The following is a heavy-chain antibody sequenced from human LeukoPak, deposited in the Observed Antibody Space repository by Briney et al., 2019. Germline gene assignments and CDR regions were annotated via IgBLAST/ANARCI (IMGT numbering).Heavy chain of an antibody. CDR1: GGTFSSYA. CDR3: ARARGIVILAAAFDF. J-gene: IGHJ4*02. CDR2: IIPIFGTA. D-gene: IGHD2-2*01. V-gene: IGHV1-69*01. Sequence: SVKVSCKASGGTFSSYAITWVRQAPGQGLEWMGGIIPIFGTANYAQKFQGRVTITADESTSTAYMELSSLRSEDTAFYYCARARGIVILAAAFDFWGQGTLVTVSS.